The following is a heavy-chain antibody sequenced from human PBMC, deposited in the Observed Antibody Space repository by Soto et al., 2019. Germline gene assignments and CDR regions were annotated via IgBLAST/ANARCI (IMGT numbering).Heavy chain of an antibody. V-gene: IGHV3-30-3*01. CDR1: GFTFTSYT. J-gene: IGHJ5*02. D-gene: IGHD4-17*01. Sequence: QVQLVESGGGVVQLGGSLRLSCAASGFTFTSYTMHWVRQAPGKGLEWVAVMSYDGTRTDYVDAVKGRFTISRDTSKNTLYLQMNNLRPDDTAMYYCARDRAYGDPNWFDPWGQGTLVTVSS. CDR2: MSYDGTRT. CDR3: ARDRAYGDPNWFDP.